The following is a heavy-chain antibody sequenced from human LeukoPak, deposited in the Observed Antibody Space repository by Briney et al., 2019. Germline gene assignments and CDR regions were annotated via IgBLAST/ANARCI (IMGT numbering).Heavy chain of an antibody. D-gene: IGHD4/OR15-4a*01. CDR2: IYSDNT. Sequence: PGGSLRLSCAASGFTFSNAWMSWVRQAPGKGLEWVSFIYSDNTHYSDSVKGRFTISRDNSKNTLYLQMNSLRAEDTAVYYCARRAGAYLHPYDYWGQGTLVTVSS. CDR3: ARRAGAYLHPYDY. J-gene: IGHJ4*02. CDR1: GFTFSNAW. V-gene: IGHV3-53*01.